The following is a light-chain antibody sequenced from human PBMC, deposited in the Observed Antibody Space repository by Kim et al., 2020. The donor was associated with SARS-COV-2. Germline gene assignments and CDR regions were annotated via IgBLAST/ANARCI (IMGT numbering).Light chain of an antibody. J-gene: IGLJ2*01. CDR2: GKN. CDR1: SLRSYY. CDR3: NSRDSNDNVV. V-gene: IGLV3-19*01. Sequence: VALGQTVRIRCQGDSLRSYYAAWDQQKPGQARILVIYGKNNRPAGIPDRFSGSSSGNTASLTITGTQAGDEADYYCNSRDSNDNVVFGGGTQLTVL.